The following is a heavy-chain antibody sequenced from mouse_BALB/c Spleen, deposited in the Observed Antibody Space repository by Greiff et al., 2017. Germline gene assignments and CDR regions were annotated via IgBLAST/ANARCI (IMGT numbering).Heavy chain of an antibody. CDR1: GFAFSSYD. Sequence: VQLKESGGGLVKPGGSLKLSCAASGFAFSSYDMSWVRQTPEKRLEWVAYISSGGGSTYYPDTVKGRFTISRDNAKNTLYLQMSSLKSEDTAMYYCARHGAYVSAWFAYWGQGTLVTVSA. D-gene: IGHD1-1*01. CDR3: ARHGAYVSAWFAY. CDR2: ISSGGGST. J-gene: IGHJ3*01. V-gene: IGHV5-12-1*01.